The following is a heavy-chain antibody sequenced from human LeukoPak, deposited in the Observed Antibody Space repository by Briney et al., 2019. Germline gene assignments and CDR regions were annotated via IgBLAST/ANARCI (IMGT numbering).Heavy chain of an antibody. CDR3: APLRQSSGWPFDY. V-gene: IGHV3-21*01. CDR2: ISSSSIYI. CDR1: GFTFSSYS. Sequence: GGSLRLSCAASGFTFSSYSMNWVRQAPGKGLEWVSSISSSSIYIYYADSVKGRFTVSRDNAKNSLYLHMNSLRAEDTAVYYCAPLRQSSGWPFDYWGQGTLVTVSS. D-gene: IGHD6-19*01. J-gene: IGHJ4*02.